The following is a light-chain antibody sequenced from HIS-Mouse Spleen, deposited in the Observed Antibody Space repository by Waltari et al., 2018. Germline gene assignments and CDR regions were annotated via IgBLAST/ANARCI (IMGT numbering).Light chain of an antibody. J-gene: IGLJ2*01. V-gene: IGLV3-10*01. Sequence: SYELTQPPSVSVSPGQTARIPCSGDALPKKYAYCDQQKSGQAPVLVNYEDSKRPSGITERFSGSSSGTMATLTISGAQVEDEADYYCYSTDSSGNHRVFGGGTKLTVL. CDR1: ALPKKY. CDR2: EDS. CDR3: YSTDSSGNHRV.